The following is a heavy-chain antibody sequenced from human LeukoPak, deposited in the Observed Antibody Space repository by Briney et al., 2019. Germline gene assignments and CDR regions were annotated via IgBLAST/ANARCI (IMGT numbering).Heavy chain of an antibody. Sequence: GGSLRLSCVASGFTFSSYWMSWVRQAPGKGLEWVANIKQDGSEKYYVDSVKGRFTISRDNAKNSLYLQMNSLKTEDTAVYYCTTGSYGFFFDYWGQGTLVTVSS. CDR2: IKQDGSEK. CDR3: TTGSYGFFFDY. V-gene: IGHV3-7*03. CDR1: GFTFSSYW. J-gene: IGHJ4*02. D-gene: IGHD5-18*01.